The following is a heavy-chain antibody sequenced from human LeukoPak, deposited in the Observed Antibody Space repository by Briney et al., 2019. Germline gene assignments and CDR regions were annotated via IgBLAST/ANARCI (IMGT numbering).Heavy chain of an antibody. D-gene: IGHD2-8*01. J-gene: IGHJ3*02. CDR1: GGSISSYY. CDR2: IYYSGST. CDR3: ARGACTNGVCRRVGAFDI. V-gene: IGHV4-59*12. Sequence: SETLSLTCTVSGGSISSYYWSWIRQPPGKGLEWIGYIYYSGSTNYNPSLKSRVTISVDTSKNQFSLKLSSVTAADTAVYYCARGACTNGVCRRVGAFDIWGQGTMVTVSS.